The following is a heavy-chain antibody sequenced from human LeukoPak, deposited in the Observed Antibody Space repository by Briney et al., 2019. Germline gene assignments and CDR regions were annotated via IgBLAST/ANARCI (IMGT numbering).Heavy chain of an antibody. CDR1: GGSISSGNYY. D-gene: IGHD3-22*01. CDR3: ARADYYGSSAYPY. Sequence: SETLSLTCTVSGGSISSGNYYWTWIRQHPGKGLEWIGYIYYSGTTFYNPSLKSRVTISIDTSKNQFSLKLTSVTAADTAVYYCARADYYGSSAYPYWGQGTLVTVSS. CDR2: IYYSGTT. J-gene: IGHJ4*02. V-gene: IGHV4-31*03.